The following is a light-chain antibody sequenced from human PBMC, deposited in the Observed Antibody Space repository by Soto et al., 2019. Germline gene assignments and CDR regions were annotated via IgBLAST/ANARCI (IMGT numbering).Light chain of an antibody. Sequence: QAVVTQPPSVSGAPGQRVTISCTGSSSNIGAGHVVHWYQQFPGRAPNLLIHGSSNRPSGVPDRFSGSKSGTSASLAITGLQAEDEADYYCQSYDNSLSASVFGGGTKLTVL. CDR3: QSYDNSLSASV. CDR2: GSS. V-gene: IGLV1-40*01. J-gene: IGLJ2*01. CDR1: SSNIGAGHV.